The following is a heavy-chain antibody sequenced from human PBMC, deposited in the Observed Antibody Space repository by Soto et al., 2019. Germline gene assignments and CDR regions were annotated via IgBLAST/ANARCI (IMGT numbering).Heavy chain of an antibody. CDR1: GFTFSSYA. D-gene: IGHD3-9*01. J-gene: IGHJ4*02. V-gene: IGHV3-23*01. CDR2: ISGSGGST. CDR3: AKDYILTGYYVPLPFDY. Sequence: GGSLRLSCAASGFTFSSYAMSWVRQAPGKGLEWVSAISGSGGSTYYADSVKGRFTISRDNSKNTLYLQMNSLRAEDTAVYYCAKDYILTGYYVPLPFDYWGQGTLVTVSS.